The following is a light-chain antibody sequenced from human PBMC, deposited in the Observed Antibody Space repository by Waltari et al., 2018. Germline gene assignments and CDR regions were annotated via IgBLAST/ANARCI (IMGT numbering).Light chain of an antibody. J-gene: IGLJ3*02. CDR3: AAWDDALNGPV. Sequence: QSVLTQPPSASATPGQGVTISCSGSDPNLGSNTVNGYQQFPRSAPKPLIYGNDQRPSGVPDRFSAAKSGTSASLVISGLQSGDEADYYCAAWDDALNGPVFGGGTRLTVL. V-gene: IGLV1-44*01. CDR2: GND. CDR1: DPNLGSNT.